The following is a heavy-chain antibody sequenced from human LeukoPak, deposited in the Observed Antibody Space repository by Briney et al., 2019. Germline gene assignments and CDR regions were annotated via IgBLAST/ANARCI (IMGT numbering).Heavy chain of an antibody. CDR2: IYYSGST. Sequence: SETLSLTCTVSGGSISSSSYYWGWIRQPPGKGPGWIGSIYYSGSTYYNPSLKSRVTISVDTSKNQFSLKLSSVTAADTAVYYCAREPVVVTAGFDPWGQGTLVTVSS. J-gene: IGHJ5*02. V-gene: IGHV4-39*07. CDR1: GGSISSSSYY. CDR3: AREPVVVTAGFDP. D-gene: IGHD2-21*02.